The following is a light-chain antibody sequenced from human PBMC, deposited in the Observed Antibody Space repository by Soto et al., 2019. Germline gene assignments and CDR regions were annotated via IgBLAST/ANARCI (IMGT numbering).Light chain of an antibody. CDR3: YSYAVSHTWV. Sequence: QSALTQPRSVSGSPGQSVTISCTGTSRDVGGYNYVSWYQQHTGKAPKVLIYDVSKRPSGVPDRFSGSKSANTASLTISGLQAEDDADYYCYSYAVSHTWVFGGGTQLTVL. V-gene: IGLV2-11*01. J-gene: IGLJ3*02. CDR2: DVS. CDR1: SRDVGGYNY.